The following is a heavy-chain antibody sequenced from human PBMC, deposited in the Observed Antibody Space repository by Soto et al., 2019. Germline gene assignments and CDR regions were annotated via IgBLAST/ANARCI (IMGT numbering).Heavy chain of an antibody. Sequence: LRLSCTASGXTFRNYAMSWVRQAPGKGLEWVSSISGGGDYTYYADSVKGRFTISRDNSKNTLFLQMNSLRVEDTALYYCAKKDGTDGYYDAFDIWGRGTMVTVSS. CDR1: GXTFRNYA. CDR2: ISGGGDYT. CDR3: AKKDGTDGYYDAFDI. J-gene: IGHJ3*02. D-gene: IGHD3-22*01. V-gene: IGHV3-23*01.